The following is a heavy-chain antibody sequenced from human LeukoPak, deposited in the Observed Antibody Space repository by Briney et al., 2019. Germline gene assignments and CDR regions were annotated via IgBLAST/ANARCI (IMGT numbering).Heavy chain of an antibody. D-gene: IGHD2-15*01. Sequence: GGSLRLSCAASGFTFSSFWMNWVRQAPGKGLEWVANINQHGSKTYYVDSVRGRFTISRDNAKNSLYLQMNSLRAENTAVYFCARDLVRCSGGSCYSLFDCWGQGALVTVSS. V-gene: IGHV3-7*05. CDR3: ARDLVRCSGGSCYSLFDC. J-gene: IGHJ4*02. CDR1: GFTFSSFW. CDR2: INQHGSKT.